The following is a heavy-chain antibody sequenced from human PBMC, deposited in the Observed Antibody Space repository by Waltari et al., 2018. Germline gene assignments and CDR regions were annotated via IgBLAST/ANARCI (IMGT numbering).Heavy chain of an antibody. D-gene: IGHD2-2*01. CDR1: GFTFRNYN. CDR2: ISNTGTYI. J-gene: IGHJ4*02. V-gene: IGHV3-21*01. CDR3: VTAMSSVY. Sequence: EVQLVESGGGLVKPGESLRLSCSASGFTFRNYNMNWLRQAPGKVLDGVSSISNTGTYIYDADSVRVRITITRDNAKSALYLQINILRAEDTAMYYCVTAMSSVYWGQGTLITVS.